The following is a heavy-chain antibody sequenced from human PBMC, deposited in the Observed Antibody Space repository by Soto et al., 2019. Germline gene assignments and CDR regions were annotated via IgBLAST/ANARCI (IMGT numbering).Heavy chain of an antibody. Sequence: QVQLVESGGGLVKPGGSLRLSCAASGFTFSDYYMSWIRQAPGKGLEWVSYISSSSSYTNYADSVKGRFTISRDNAKNSLYRQMNSLRAEDTAVYYCAREKGQGVATDYWCQGTLVTVSS. CDR2: ISSSSSYT. CDR3: AREKGQGVATDY. V-gene: IGHV3-11*06. D-gene: IGHD5-12*01. J-gene: IGHJ4*02. CDR1: GFTFSDYY.